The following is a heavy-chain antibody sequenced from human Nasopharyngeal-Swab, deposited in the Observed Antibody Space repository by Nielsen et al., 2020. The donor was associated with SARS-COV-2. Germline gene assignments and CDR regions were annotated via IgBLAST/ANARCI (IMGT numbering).Heavy chain of an antibody. CDR3: ARASPDVEGVLRYFDWLHYYYMDV. Sequence: SETLSLTCTVSGGSISSSSYYWGWIRQPPGKGLEWIGSIYYSGSTYYNPSLKSRVTISVDTSKNQFSLKLSSVTAADTAVYYCARASPDVEGVLRYFDWLHYYYMDVWGKGTTVTVSS. V-gene: IGHV4-39*07. D-gene: IGHD3-9*01. CDR1: GGSISSSSYY. CDR2: IYYSGST. J-gene: IGHJ6*03.